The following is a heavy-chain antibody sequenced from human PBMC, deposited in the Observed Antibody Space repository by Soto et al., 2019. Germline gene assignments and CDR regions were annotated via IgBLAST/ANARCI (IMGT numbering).Heavy chain of an antibody. D-gene: IGHD3-22*01. J-gene: IGHJ6*02. CDR2: IYHSGST. Sequence: SETLSLTCAVSCGSISSSNWWSWVRQPPGKGLEWIGEIYHSGSTNYNPSLKSRVTISVDKSKNQFSLKLSSVTAADTAVYYCARSPDSSGYYPRRYYYGMDVWGQGTTVTVSS. CDR3: ARSPDSSGYYPRRYYYGMDV. V-gene: IGHV4-4*02. CDR1: CGSISSSNW.